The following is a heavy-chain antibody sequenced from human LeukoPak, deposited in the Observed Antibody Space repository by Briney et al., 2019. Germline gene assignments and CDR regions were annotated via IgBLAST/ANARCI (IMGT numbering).Heavy chain of an antibody. J-gene: IGHJ4*02. Sequence: ASVKVSCKASGYTFTDYYMHWVRQAPGQGLEWMGWINPNTGGTNYAQKFQGRVTMTRDTSISTPYMELSWLRSDDTAVYYCARTLYTSRSYLATFSPTNFDYWGQGTLVTVSS. CDR3: ARTLYTSRSYLATFSPTNFDY. D-gene: IGHD6-13*01. CDR1: GYTFTDYY. CDR2: INPNTGGT. V-gene: IGHV1-2*02.